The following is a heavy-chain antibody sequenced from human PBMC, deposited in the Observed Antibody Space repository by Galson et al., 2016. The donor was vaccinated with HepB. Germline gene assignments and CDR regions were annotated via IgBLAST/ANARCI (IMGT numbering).Heavy chain of an antibody. J-gene: IGHJ2*01. V-gene: IGHV3-30-3*01. CDR1: GFTFSGFW. CDR2: ISYDGNNQ. Sequence: SLRLSCAASGFTFSGFWMSWVRQAPGKGLEWVAVISYDGNNQYYADSVKGRFTISRDNLKNTLYLQMNSLRTEDTAVYYCARSWFFDLWGRGTLVTVSS. CDR3: ARSWFFDL.